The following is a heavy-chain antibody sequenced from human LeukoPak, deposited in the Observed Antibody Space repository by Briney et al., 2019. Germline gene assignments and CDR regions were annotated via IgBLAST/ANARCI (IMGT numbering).Heavy chain of an antibody. J-gene: IGHJ6*03. Sequence: SETLSLTCTVSGYSISSGYYWGWIRQPPGKGLEWIGSIYHSGSTYYNPSLKSRVTVSVDTSKNQFSLKLSSVTAADTAVYYCASSTDYDILTGYYNGNYYYYYMDVWGKGTTVTISS. CDR3: ASSTDYDILTGYYNGNYYYYYMDV. V-gene: IGHV4-38-2*02. CDR1: GYSISSGYY. D-gene: IGHD3-9*01. CDR2: IYHSGST.